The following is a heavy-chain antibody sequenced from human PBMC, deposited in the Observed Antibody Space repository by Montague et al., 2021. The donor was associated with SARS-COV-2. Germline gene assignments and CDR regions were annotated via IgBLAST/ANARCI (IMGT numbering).Heavy chain of an antibody. Sequence: SETLSLTCTVSGGSISSRSYYWGWIRQPPGKELEWIGSIYYSGSTYYNPSLKSRVTISVDTSKNQFSLKLSSVTAADTAVYYCARLRGDYGGTYDTLDIWGQGTMVTVSS. CDR3: ARLRGDYGGTYDTLDI. D-gene: IGHD4-23*01. CDR1: GGSISSRSYY. CDR2: IYYSGST. V-gene: IGHV4-39*01. J-gene: IGHJ3*02.